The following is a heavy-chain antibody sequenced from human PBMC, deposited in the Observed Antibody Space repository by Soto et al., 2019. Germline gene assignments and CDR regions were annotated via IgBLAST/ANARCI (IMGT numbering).Heavy chain of an antibody. CDR3: ARAPFSYYFDY. D-gene: IGHD3-3*01. V-gene: IGHV3-53*01. Sequence: GGSLILSCAASGFTVSSNYMSWVRQAPGKGLEWVSVIYSGGSTYYADSVKGRFTISRDNSKNTLYLQMNSLRAEDTAVYYCARAPFSYYFDYWGQGTLVTVSS. CDR2: IYSGGST. CDR1: GFTVSSNY. J-gene: IGHJ4*02.